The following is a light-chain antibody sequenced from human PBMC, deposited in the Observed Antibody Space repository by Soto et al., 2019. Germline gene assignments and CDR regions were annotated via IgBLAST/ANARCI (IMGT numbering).Light chain of an antibody. J-gene: IGLJ2*01. CDR2: DVS. CDR3: SSYTSSSTPVV. Sequence: QSALTQPASVSGSPGQSITISCTGTSSDVGGYNYVSWYQQHPGKVPKLMIYDVSNRPLGVSNRFSGSKSGNTASLTISGLQAEDEADYYCSSYTSSSTPVVFGGGTQLTVL. CDR1: SSDVGGYNY. V-gene: IGLV2-14*03.